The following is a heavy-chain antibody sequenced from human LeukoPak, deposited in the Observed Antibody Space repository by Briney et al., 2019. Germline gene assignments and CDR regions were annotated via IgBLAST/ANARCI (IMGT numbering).Heavy chain of an antibody. J-gene: IGHJ6*02. D-gene: IGHD5-18*01. V-gene: IGHV3-30-3*01. CDR2: ISYDGDDK. Sequence: GGSVRLSCAASGFTFSNYALHWVRQAPGKGLEWVTVISYDGDDKFYADSVKGRFTISRHNSKSLLYLQMHSLTTEATAVYYCARGPRRIQLRRTYGMDVWGQGTTVTVSS. CDR1: GFTFSNYA. CDR3: ARGPRRIQLRRTYGMDV.